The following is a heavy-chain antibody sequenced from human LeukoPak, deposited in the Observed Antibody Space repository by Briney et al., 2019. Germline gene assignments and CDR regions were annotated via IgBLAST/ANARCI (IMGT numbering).Heavy chain of an antibody. D-gene: IGHD5-24*01. CDR2: ISSSGSTI. CDR3: AKDREDGYKASWTFDY. Sequence: GGSLRLSCAASGFTFSSYEMNWVRQAPGKGLEWVSYISSSGSTIYYADSVKGRFTISRDNAKNSLYLQMNSLRAEDTAVYYCAKDREDGYKASWTFDYWGQGTLVTVSS. J-gene: IGHJ4*02. CDR1: GFTFSSYE. V-gene: IGHV3-48*03.